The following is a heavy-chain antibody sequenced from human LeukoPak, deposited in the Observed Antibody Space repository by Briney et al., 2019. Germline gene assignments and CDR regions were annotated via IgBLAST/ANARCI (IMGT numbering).Heavy chain of an antibody. CDR1: GYTFTNLD. V-gene: IGHV1-8*01. J-gene: IGHJ4*02. Sequence: ASVRVSCKTSGYTFTNLDINWLRQAPGQGLEWMGWMSPNSGDTGYAQKFQGRVSMTRDTSISTAYMELSSLRSEDTAVYYCASNPPNTGDFYYWGLGSLVTVSS. CDR3: ASNPPNTGDFYY. D-gene: IGHD1-1*01. CDR2: MSPNSGDT.